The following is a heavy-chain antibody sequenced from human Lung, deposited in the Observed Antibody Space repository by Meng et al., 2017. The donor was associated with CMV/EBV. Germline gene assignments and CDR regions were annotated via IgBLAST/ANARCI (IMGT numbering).Heavy chain of an antibody. D-gene: IGHD3-10*01. V-gene: IGHV3-49*04. CDR3: ARGSGSPEH. J-gene: IGHJ1*01. CDR1: GFTFGDYA. Sequence: GESLKISCTASGFTFGDYAMTWVRQAPGKRLEWIGFIRNRTRGGTTEYAASVKGRFSILRDDSKSIAYLQMDSVKIEDTGVYFCARGSGSPEHWGQGTLVTVS. CDR2: IRNRTRGGTT.